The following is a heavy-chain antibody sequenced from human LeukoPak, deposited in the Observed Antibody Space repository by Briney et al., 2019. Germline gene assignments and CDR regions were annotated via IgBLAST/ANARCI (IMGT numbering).Heavy chain of an antibody. D-gene: IGHD1-26*01. V-gene: IGHV1-2*02. CDR1: GYTFTGYY. CDR2: INPNSGGT. CDR3: ARDFSGASYYYYYGMDV. Sequence: ASVKVSCKASGYTFTGYYMHWVRQAPGQGLEWMGWINPNSGGTNYAQKFQGRVTMTRDTSISTAYMELSRLRSVDTAVYYCARDFSGASYYYYYGMDVWGQGTTVTVSS. J-gene: IGHJ6*02.